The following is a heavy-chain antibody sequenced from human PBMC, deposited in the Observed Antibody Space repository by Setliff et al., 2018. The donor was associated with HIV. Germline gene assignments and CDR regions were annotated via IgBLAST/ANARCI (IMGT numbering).Heavy chain of an antibody. J-gene: IGHJ4*02. CDR3: AIYDYGDYDFDY. Sequence: ASVKVSCKASGYTFTSYAMHWVRQAPGQRLEWMGWINAGNGNTKYSQKFQGRVTITRDTSASTAYMELSSLRSEDTAVYYCAIYDYGDYDFDYWGQGTLVTVSS. CDR1: GYTFTSYA. D-gene: IGHD4-17*01. CDR2: INAGNGNT. V-gene: IGHV1-3*01.